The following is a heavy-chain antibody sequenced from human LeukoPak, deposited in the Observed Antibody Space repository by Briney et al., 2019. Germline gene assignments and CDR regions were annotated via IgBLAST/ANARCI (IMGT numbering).Heavy chain of an antibody. V-gene: IGHV4-39*01. CDR1: GGSISSSSYY. J-gene: IGHJ4*02. Sequence: SETLSLTCTVSGGSISSSSYYWGWIRQPPGKGLQWIGSIFYSGSSYYNPSLKSRVTISLDTSKNQFSLKLSSVTAADTAVYYCARGRLFVAYWGQGTLVTVSS. D-gene: IGHD3-22*01. CDR3: ARGRLFVAY. CDR2: IFYSGSS.